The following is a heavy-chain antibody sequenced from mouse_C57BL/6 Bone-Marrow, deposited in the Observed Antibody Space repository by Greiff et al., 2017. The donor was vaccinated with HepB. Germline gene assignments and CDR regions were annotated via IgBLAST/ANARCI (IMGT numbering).Heavy chain of an antibody. V-gene: IGHV10-1*01. CDR1: GFSFNTYA. CDR3: VRQDWSYYWYFDV. Sequence: GGGLVQPKGSLKLSCAASGFSFNTYAMNWVRQAPGKGLEWVARIRSKSNNYATYYADSVKDRFTISRDDSESMLYLQMNNLKTEDTAMYYCVRQDWSYYWYFDVWGTGTTVTVSS. J-gene: IGHJ1*03. D-gene: IGHD1-1*01. CDR2: IRSKSNNYAT.